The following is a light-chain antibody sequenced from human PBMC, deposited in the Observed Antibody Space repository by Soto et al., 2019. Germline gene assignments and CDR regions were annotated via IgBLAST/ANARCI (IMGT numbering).Light chain of an antibody. V-gene: IGLV2-11*01. CDR3: CSYAGSYTLVV. J-gene: IGLJ2*01. CDR2: DVS. Sequence: QSVLTQPRSVSGSPGQSVTISCTGTSSDVGGYNYVSWYQQYQGKAPKLMIYDVSKRPSGVPDRFSGSKSGNTASLTISGLQAEDEADYYCCSYAGSYTLVVFGGGTKVTVL. CDR1: SSDVGGYNY.